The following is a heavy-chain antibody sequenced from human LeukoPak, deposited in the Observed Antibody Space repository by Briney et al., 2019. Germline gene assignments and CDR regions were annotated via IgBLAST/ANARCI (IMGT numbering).Heavy chain of an antibody. D-gene: IGHD3-3*01. J-gene: IGHJ4*02. V-gene: IGHV4-38-2*02. CDR3: ARGAEYYAIWRGYAGYSDY. Sequence: SETLSLTCTVSGYSISNGYYWGWIRQPPGKGLEWVGSISHRGSTYYNPSLRRRITISLDRSKQKFSLKLTSVTAADTAVYFCARGAEYYAIWRGYAGYSDYWGQGISVTVSS. CDR1: GYSISNGYY. CDR2: ISHRGST.